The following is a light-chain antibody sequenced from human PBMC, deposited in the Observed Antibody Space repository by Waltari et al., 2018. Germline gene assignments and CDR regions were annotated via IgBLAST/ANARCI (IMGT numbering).Light chain of an antibody. CDR1: QSVSSSY. CDR2: GAS. V-gene: IGKV3-20*01. Sequence: TLSFCPGERDTLSCRASQSVSSSYLAWYQQKPGQAPRLLIYGASSRATGIPDRFSGSGSGTDFTLTISRLEPEDFAVYYCQQYASSPPTFGQGTKVEIK. J-gene: IGKJ1*01. CDR3: QQYASSPPT.